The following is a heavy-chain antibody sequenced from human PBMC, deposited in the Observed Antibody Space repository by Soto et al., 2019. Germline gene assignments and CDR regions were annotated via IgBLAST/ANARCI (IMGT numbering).Heavy chain of an antibody. CDR3: ASDLVGASDSYGLDV. CDR1: CFTFRNNG. D-gene: IGHD1-26*01. Sequence: SLRLSCTSSCFTFRNNGMHWVRQAPGKGLEWVAIIWHDGNNKYYADSVRGRFIISRDNSKNRLYLQMNSLRAEDTAVYYCASDLVGASDSYGLDVWGQGTPVTVSS. CDR2: IWHDGNNK. V-gene: IGHV3-33*01. J-gene: IGHJ6*02.